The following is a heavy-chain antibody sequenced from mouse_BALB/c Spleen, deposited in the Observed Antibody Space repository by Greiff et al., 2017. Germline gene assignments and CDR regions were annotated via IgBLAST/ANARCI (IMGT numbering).Heavy chain of an antibody. CDR3: ARVLHHYYGPPY. D-gene: IGHD1-2*01. V-gene: IGHV1-7*01. J-gene: IGHJ3*01. CDR2: INPSTGYT. CDR1: GYTFTSYW. Sequence: QVQLQQSGAELAKPGASVKMSCKASGYTFTSYWMHWVKQRPGQGLEWIGYINPSTGYTEYNQKFKDKATLTADKSSSTAYMQLSSLTSEDSAVYYCARVLHHYYGPPYWGQGTLVTVSA.